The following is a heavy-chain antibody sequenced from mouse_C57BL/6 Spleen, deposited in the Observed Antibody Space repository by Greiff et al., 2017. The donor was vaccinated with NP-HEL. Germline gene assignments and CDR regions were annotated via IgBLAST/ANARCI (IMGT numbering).Heavy chain of an antibody. J-gene: IGHJ2*01. V-gene: IGHV1-52*01. CDR2: IDPSDSET. Sequence: VQLQQSGAELVRPGSSVKLSCKASGYTFTSYWMHWVKQRPIQGLEWIGNIDPSDSETHYNQKFKDKATLTVDKSSSTAYMQLSSLTSEDSAVYYCARFYGPLYFDYWGQGTTLTVSS. D-gene: IGHD1-1*01. CDR1: GYTFTSYW. CDR3: ARFYGPLYFDY.